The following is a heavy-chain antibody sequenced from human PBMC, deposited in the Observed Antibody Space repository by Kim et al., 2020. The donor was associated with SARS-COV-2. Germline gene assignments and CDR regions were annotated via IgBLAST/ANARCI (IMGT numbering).Heavy chain of an antibody. V-gene: IGHV3-21*01. D-gene: IGHD6-13*01. Sequence: SVKGRFTISRENAKNSLYLQMNSLRAEDTAVYYCARGLIAAAGMDYGMDVWGQGTTVTVSS. CDR3: ARGLIAAAGMDYGMDV. J-gene: IGHJ6*02.